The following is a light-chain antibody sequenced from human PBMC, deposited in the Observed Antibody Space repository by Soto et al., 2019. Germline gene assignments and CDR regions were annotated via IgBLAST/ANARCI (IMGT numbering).Light chain of an antibody. CDR2: DAS. CDR3: QQYGSSPLT. J-gene: IGKJ4*01. V-gene: IGKV3-20*01. CDR1: QSVSSY. Sequence: EILLTQSPGTLSLSPGERATLSCRASQSVSSYLAWYQQIPGQAPRLLIYDASTRATGIPARFSGSGSGTDFTLTITRLEPEDFAVYYCQQYGSSPLTFGGGTKVDIK.